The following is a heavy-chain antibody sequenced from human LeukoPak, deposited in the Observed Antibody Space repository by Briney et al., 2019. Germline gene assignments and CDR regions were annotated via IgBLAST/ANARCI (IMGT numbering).Heavy chain of an antibody. V-gene: IGHV3-9*01. CDR1: GSTFDDYA. Sequence: PGRSLRLSCAASGSTFDDYAMHWVRQAPGKGLEWVSGISWNSGSIGYADSVKGRFTISRDNAKNSLYLQMNSLRAEDTALYYCAKDISTMVRGVTFGYWGQGTLVTVSS. J-gene: IGHJ4*02. CDR3: AKDISTMVRGVTFGY. CDR2: ISWNSGSI. D-gene: IGHD3-10*01.